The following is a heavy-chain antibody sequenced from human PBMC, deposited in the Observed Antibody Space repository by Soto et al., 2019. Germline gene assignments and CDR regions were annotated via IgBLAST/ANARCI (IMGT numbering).Heavy chain of an antibody. CDR3: AREEYCSGGSCYYLHAFDI. CDR1: GFTFSSYS. Sequence: LRLSCAASGFTFSSYSMNWVRQAPGKGLEWVSSISSSSSYIYYADSVKGRFTISRDNAKNSLYLQMNSLRAEDTAVYYCAREEYCSGGSCYYLHAFDIWGQGTMVTVSS. J-gene: IGHJ3*02. V-gene: IGHV3-21*01. D-gene: IGHD2-15*01. CDR2: ISSSSSYI.